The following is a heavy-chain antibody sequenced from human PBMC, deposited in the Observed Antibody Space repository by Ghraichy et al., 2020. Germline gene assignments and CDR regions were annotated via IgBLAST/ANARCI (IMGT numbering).Heavy chain of an antibody. CDR1: GYTFTSYG. D-gene: IGHD6-13*01. Sequence: ASVKVSCKASGYTFTSYGISWVRQAPGQGLEWMGWISAYNGNTNYAQKLQGRVTMTTDTSTSTAYMELRSLRSDDTAVYYCARDPTDPQVSWYPSTLDYWGQGTLVTVSS. CDR2: ISAYNGNT. J-gene: IGHJ4*02. V-gene: IGHV1-18*01. CDR3: ARDPTDPQVSWYPSTLDY.